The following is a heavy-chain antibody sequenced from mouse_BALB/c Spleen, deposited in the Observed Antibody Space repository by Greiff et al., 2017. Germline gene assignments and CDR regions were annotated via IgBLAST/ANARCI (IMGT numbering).Heavy chain of an antibody. CDR2: INPSTGYT. J-gene: IGHJ3*01. D-gene: IGHD2-2*01. CDR3: ASYGYDGAY. CDR1: GYTFTSYW. V-gene: IGHV1-7*01. Sequence: QVQLKQSGAELAKPGASVKMSCKASGYTFTSYWMHWVKQRPGQGLEWIGYINPSTGYTEYNQKFKDKATLTADKSSSTAYMQLSSLTSEDSAVYYCASYGYDGAYWGQGTLVTVSA.